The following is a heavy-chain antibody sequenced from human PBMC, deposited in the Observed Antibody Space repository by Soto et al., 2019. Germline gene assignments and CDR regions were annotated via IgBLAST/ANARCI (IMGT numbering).Heavy chain of an antibody. CDR2: IYYSGST. V-gene: IGHV4-39*01. D-gene: IGHD2-15*01. J-gene: IGHJ6*03. CDR1: GGSISSSSYY. CDR3: ARHNCSGGSCYIGRYYYYMDV. Sequence: QLQLQESGPGLVKPSETLSLTCTVSGGSISSSSYYWGWIRQPPGKGLEWIGSIYYSGSTYYKPSHKSRVTIPVDTSKHQSSQKLSSVTAADTAVYYCARHNCSGGSCYIGRYYYYMDVWGKGTTVTVSS.